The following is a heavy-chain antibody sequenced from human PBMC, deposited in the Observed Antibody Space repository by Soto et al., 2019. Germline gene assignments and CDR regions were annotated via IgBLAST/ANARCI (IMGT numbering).Heavy chain of an antibody. Sequence: GGSLRLSCAASGFTFSSYAMSWVRQAPGKGLEWVSAISGSGGSTYYADSVKGRFTISRDNSKNTLYLQMNSLRAEDTAVYYCAKDPIKQLWSYGVGYFDYWGQGTLVTVSS. D-gene: IGHD5-18*01. CDR2: ISGSGGST. CDR3: AKDPIKQLWSYGVGYFDY. J-gene: IGHJ4*02. CDR1: GFTFSSYA. V-gene: IGHV3-23*01.